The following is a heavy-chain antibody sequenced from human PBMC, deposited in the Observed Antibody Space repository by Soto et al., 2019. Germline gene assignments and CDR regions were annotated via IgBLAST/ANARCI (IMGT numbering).Heavy chain of an antibody. J-gene: IGHJ5*02. CDR3: AEGGSSGCYGWLEP. Sequence: ESGPALVNPTQTLTLTCIFSGFSLRTSGVGVGWIRQPPGKALEWLGFIYWNDDKRYSPSLKSRLTITKDTSKNHVVLTMTNMDPVDTATYYCAEGGSSGCYGWLEPWDPGTLETVSS. V-gene: IGHV2-5*01. CDR1: GFSLRTSGVG. D-gene: IGHD6-19*01. CDR2: IYWNDDK.